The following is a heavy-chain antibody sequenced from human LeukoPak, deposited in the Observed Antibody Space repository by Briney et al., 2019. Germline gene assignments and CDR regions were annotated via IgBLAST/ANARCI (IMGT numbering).Heavy chain of an antibody. CDR3: ARGEMATTLPFDP. CDR2: IYYSGST. D-gene: IGHD5-24*01. J-gene: IGHJ5*02. CDR1: GGSISSYY. Sequence: PSETLSLTCTDSGGSISSYYWSWIRQPPGKGLEWIGYIYYSGSTNYNPSLKSRVTISVDTSKNQFSLKLSSVTAADTAVYYCARGEMATTLPFDPWGQGTLVTVSS. V-gene: IGHV4-59*01.